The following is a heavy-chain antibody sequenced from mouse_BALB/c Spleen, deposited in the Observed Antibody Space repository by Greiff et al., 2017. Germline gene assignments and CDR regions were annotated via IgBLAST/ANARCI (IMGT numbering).Heavy chain of an antibody. CDR2: ISSGSSTI. J-gene: IGHJ2*01. CDR3: ARILYGNLYYFDY. V-gene: IGHV5-17*02. CDR1: GFTFSSFG. Sequence: VQLKESGGGLVQPGGSRKLSCAASGFTFSSFGMHWVRQAPEKGLEWVACISSGSSTIYYADTVKGRFTISRDNPKNTLFLQMTSLRSEDTAMYYCARILYGNLYYFDYWGQGTTLTVSS. D-gene: IGHD2-10*02.